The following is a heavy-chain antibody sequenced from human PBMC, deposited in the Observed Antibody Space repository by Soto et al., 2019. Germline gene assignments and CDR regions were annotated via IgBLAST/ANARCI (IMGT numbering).Heavy chain of an antibody. D-gene: IGHD1-26*01. CDR3: VRDRAICGSGRCESLSAYYYYGMDV. CDR2: IVASGGSS. V-gene: IGHV3-23*01. Sequence: EVQLLESGGGLVQPGGSLRLSCAASGFTFSSHAMSWVRQAPGQGLEWVSVIVASGGSSKYAESVKGRFTISRDNSKNTLYLQMNSLRGEDTAVYYCVRDRAICGSGRCESLSAYYYYGMDVWGQGTTVTVSS. J-gene: IGHJ6*02. CDR1: GFTFSSHA.